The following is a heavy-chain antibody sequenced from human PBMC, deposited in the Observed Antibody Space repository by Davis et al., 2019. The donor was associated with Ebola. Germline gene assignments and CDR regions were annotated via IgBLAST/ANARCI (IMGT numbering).Heavy chain of an antibody. CDR2: ISRSSSSI. CDR3: ARDASGSYYSSGYFDA. CDR1: GFTFKAFS. J-gene: IGHJ4*02. V-gene: IGHV3-48*02. D-gene: IGHD1-26*01. Sequence: PGGSLRLSCVVSGFTFKAFSMNWVRQAPGKGLEWISYISRSSSSIHYADSVKGRFTISRDDAKNSMFLQMNSLRDEDTAVYYCARDASGSYYSSGYFDAWGQGARVTVSS.